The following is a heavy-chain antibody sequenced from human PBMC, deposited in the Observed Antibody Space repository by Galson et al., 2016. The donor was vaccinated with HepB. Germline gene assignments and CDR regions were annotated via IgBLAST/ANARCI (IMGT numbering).Heavy chain of an antibody. Sequence: SVKVSCKAFGYTFTGYNLHWVRQAPGQGLEWMGWMNPTSGGASYAQEFQGRVAMTRAIANSTAYMDLNRLSPDDTAVYYCARQLKYFGLDVWGKGTTVTVSS. J-gene: IGHJ6*04. CDR2: MNPTSGGA. V-gene: IGHV1-2*02. CDR1: GYTFTGYN. D-gene: IGHD1-1*01. CDR3: ARQLKYFGLDV.